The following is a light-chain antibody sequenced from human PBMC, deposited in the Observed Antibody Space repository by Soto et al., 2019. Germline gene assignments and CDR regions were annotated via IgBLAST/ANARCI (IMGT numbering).Light chain of an antibody. J-gene: IGLJ3*02. CDR2: DVS. CDR3: NSYAGSNTWV. Sequence: QSALTQPPSASGSPGQSVTISCTGTSSDVGIYNYVSWYQQHPGKAPKLMIYDVSKRPSGVPDRFSGSKSGNTASLTVSGLQADDEADYYCNSYAGSNTWVFGGGTQLTVL. CDR1: SSDVGIYNY. V-gene: IGLV2-8*01.